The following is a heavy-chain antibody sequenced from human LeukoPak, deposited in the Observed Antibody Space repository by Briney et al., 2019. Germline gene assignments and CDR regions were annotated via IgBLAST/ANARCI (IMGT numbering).Heavy chain of an antibody. J-gene: IGHJ4*02. D-gene: IGHD6-13*01. CDR2: TSGSGAST. CDR1: GFTFSSYA. CDR3: AKRKEQHVVLYNFDY. Sequence: GGSLRLSCAASGFTFSSYAMSWVRQAPGKGLELVSATSGSGASTYYADSVKGRFTISRDNSKSTLYLQMSSLRAEDTAVYYCAKRKEQHVVLYNFDYWGQGTLVTVSS. V-gene: IGHV3-23*01.